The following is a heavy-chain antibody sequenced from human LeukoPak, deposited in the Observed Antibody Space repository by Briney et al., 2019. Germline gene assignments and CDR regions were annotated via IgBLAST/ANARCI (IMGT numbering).Heavy chain of an antibody. J-gene: IGHJ4*02. Sequence: ASVTVSCKASGYTFTGYYMHWVRQAPGQGLEWMGWINPNSGGTNYAQKFQGRVTMTRDTSLSTAYMELSRLRSDDTAVYYCARGYCSSTGCGPDYWGQGTLVTVSS. CDR3: ARGYCSSTGCGPDY. CDR1: GYTFTGYY. D-gene: IGHD2-2*01. CDR2: INPNSGGT. V-gene: IGHV1-2*02.